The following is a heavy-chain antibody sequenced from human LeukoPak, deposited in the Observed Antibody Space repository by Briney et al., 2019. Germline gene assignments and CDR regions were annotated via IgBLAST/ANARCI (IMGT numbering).Heavy chain of an antibody. V-gene: IGHV3-23*01. D-gene: IGHD3-3*01. CDR2: ISGSGGST. CDR1: GFTFSSYA. Sequence: GGSLRLSCAASGFTFSSYAMSWVRQAPGKGLEWVSAISGSGGSTYYADSVKGRFTISRDNSKNTLYLQMNSLRAEDTAVYYCAKGCTIFGVVTCFDYWGQGTLVTVSS. J-gene: IGHJ4*02. CDR3: AKGCTIFGVVTCFDY.